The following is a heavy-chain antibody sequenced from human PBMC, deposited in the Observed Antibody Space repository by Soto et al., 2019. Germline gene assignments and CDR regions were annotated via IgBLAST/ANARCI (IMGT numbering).Heavy chain of an antibody. CDR2: IKQDGSEK. CDR3: AREDSGGDCYVDY. J-gene: IGHJ4*02. V-gene: IGHV3-7*01. Sequence: PGGSLRLSCAASGFTFSSYWMSWVRQAPGKGLEWVANIKQDGSEKYYVDSVKGRFTISRDNAKNSLYLQMNSLRAEDTAVYYCAREDSGGDCYVDYWREGTLVTVSS. D-gene: IGHD2-21*02. CDR1: GFTFSSYW.